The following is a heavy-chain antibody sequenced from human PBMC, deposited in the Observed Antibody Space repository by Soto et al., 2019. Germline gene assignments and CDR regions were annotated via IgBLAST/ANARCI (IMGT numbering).Heavy chain of an antibody. V-gene: IGHV3-30*18. CDR2: ISYDGSNK. CDR1: GFTFSSYG. CDR3: AKDQAVDYGDYYYYYGMDV. Sequence: PGGSLRLSCAASGFTFSSYGMHWVRQAPGKGLEWVAVISYDGSNKYYADSVKGRFTISRDNSKNTLYLQMNSLRAEDTAVYYCAKDQAVDYGDYYYYYGMDVWGQGTTVTVSS. J-gene: IGHJ6*02. D-gene: IGHD4-17*01.